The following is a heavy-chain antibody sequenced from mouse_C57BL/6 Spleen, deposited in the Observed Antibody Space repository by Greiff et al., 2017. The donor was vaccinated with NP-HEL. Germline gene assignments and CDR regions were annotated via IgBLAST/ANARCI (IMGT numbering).Heavy chain of an antibody. V-gene: IGHV1-69*01. CDR3: ARRSYYYGSSLYAMDY. CDR2: IDPSDSYT. D-gene: IGHD1-1*01. Sequence: QVQLKQPGAELVMPGASVKLSCKASGYTFTSYWMHWVKQRPGQGLEWIGEIDPSDSYTNYNQKFKGKSTLTVDKSSSTAYMQRSSLTSEDSAVYYCARRSYYYGSSLYAMDYWGPGTSVTVSS. J-gene: IGHJ4*01. CDR1: GYTFTSYW.